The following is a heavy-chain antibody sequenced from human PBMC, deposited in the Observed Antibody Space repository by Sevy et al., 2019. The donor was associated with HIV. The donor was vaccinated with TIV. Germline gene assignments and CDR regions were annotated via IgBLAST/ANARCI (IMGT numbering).Heavy chain of an antibody. CDR1: GFTFSSYA. Sequence: GGSLRLSCAASGFTFSSYAMNWVRQAPGKGLEWVSSIKAISSNINYEDSVKGRFTISRDNAENSLYLQMNSVRAEDTAVYYCARDLFSGGNAVYGYWGQGTLVTVSS. CDR2: IKAISSNI. D-gene: IGHD2-15*01. V-gene: IGHV3-21*01. CDR3: ARDLFSGGNAVYGY. J-gene: IGHJ4*02.